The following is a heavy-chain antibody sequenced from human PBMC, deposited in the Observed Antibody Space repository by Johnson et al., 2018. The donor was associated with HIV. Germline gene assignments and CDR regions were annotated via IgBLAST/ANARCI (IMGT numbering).Heavy chain of an antibody. Sequence: QVQLVESGGGLVQPGRSLRLSCAASGFTFSDYYMSWIRQAPGKGLEWVSYISSSGSTIYYADSVKGRFTISRDNSKNTLYLQMNSLKTEDTAVYYRTSYPPDAFDIWGQGTMVTVSS. CDR2: ISSSGSTI. CDR1: GFTFSDYY. J-gene: IGHJ3*02. CDR3: TSYPPDAFDI. D-gene: IGHD3-16*01. V-gene: IGHV3-11*01.